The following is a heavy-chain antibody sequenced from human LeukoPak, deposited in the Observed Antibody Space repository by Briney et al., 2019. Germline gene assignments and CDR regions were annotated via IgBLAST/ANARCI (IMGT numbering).Heavy chain of an antibody. CDR2: IYTSGST. J-gene: IGHJ4*02. CDR3: ARENSGSYREFDY. Sequence: SETLSLTCTVSGGSISSYYWSRIRQPAGKGLEWIGRIYTSGSTNYNASLKSRVSMSVDTSKNQFSLKLSSVTAADTAVFYCARENSGSYREFDYWGQGTLVTVSS. V-gene: IGHV4-4*07. D-gene: IGHD1-26*01. CDR1: GGSISSYY.